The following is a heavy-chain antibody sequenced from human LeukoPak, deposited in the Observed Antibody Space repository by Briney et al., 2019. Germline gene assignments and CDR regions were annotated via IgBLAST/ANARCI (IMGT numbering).Heavy chain of an antibody. V-gene: IGHV3-23*01. CDR3: AKGVRFLEPLDY. Sequence: GGSLRLSCAASGFTFNSHAMSWVRQAPGKGLEWVSAISGSGGSTYYADSVKGRFTISRDNSKNTLYLQMNSLRAEDTAVYYCAKGVRFLEPLDYWGQGTLVTVSS. J-gene: IGHJ4*02. CDR1: GFTFNSHA. CDR2: ISGSGGST. D-gene: IGHD3-3*01.